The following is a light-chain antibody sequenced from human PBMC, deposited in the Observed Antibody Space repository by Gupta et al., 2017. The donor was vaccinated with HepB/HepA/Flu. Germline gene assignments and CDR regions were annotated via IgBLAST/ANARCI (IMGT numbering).Light chain of an antibody. CDR1: SSDVGGYNS. Sequence: QFALTQPASVSGPPEQSITISCTGTSSDVGGYNSVSWYQQHPGKAPKLMIYDVSNRPSGVSNRLSCSKSGNTASLTISGLQAEDEADYYCSSYTSGSTLLVGGGTKLTVL. J-gene: IGLJ2*01. V-gene: IGLV2-14*01. CDR3: SSYTSGSTLL. CDR2: DVS.